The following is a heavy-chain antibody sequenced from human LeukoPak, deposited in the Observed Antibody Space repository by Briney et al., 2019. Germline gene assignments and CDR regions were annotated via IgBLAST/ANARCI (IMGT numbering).Heavy chain of an antibody. CDR2: IIPIFGTA. CDR3: ARVITEPRRYCRGGSCYRRYYYYYMDV. CDR1: GGTSSSYA. V-gene: IGHV1-69*05. J-gene: IGHJ6*03. Sequence: SVKVSCKASGGTSSSYAISWVRQAPGQGLEWMGGIIPIFGTANYAQKFQGRVTITTDESTSTAYMELSSLRSEDTAVYYFARVITEPRRYCRGGSCYRRYYYYYMDVWGKGTTVTVSS. D-gene: IGHD2-15*01.